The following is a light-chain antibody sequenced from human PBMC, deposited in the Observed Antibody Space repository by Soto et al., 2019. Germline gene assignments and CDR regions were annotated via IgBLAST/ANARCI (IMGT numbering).Light chain of an antibody. Sequence: DIPMTQSPSSLSASVGDRVTITCRASQSISSYLNWYQQKPGKAPKLLIYAASSLQGGVPSRFSGSGSVTDFTLTISSLQPEDFATYYCQQSYSTPPITFGQGTRLEIK. CDR1: QSISSY. CDR2: AAS. J-gene: IGKJ5*01. V-gene: IGKV1-39*01. CDR3: QQSYSTPPIT.